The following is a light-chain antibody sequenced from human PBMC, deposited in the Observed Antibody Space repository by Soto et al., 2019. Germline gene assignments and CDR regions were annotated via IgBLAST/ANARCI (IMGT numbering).Light chain of an antibody. CDR2: SSC. J-gene: IGKJ5*01. Sequence: QAQSSLAVYTAERATXSCRXIQSVKTSYLAWHLQKRGHASGVLAYSSCGVSTGIPGSFTGSWSGAEFTLTISSMRCVDFAVCCCQRYNSVGPITFGQGNRIEIK. V-gene: IGKV3-15*01. CDR3: QRYNSVGPIT. CDR1: QSVKTSY.